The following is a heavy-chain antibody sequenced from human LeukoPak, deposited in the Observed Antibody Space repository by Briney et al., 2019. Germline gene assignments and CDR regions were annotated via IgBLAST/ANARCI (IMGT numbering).Heavy chain of an antibody. D-gene: IGHD6-19*01. J-gene: IGHJ4*02. CDR1: GYTFTGYY. Sequence: GSVKVSCKASGYTFTGYYMHWVRQAPGQGLEWMGWINPNSGGTNYAQKFQGRVTMTRDTSISTAYMELSRLRSDDTAVYYCARPSYSSGWYFDYWGQGTLVTVSS. CDR3: ARPSYSSGWYFDY. V-gene: IGHV1-2*02. CDR2: INPNSGGT.